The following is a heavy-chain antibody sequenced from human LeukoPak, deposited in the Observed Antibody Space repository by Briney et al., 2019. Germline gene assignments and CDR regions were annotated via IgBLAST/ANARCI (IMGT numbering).Heavy chain of an antibody. D-gene: IGHD6-19*01. V-gene: IGHV3-30*18. CDR2: ISYDGSEK. CDR1: GFTFSTYG. J-gene: IGHJ4*02. Sequence: GGSLRLSCAASGFTFSTYGMHWVRQAPGRGLEWVAVISYDGSEKYYPDSVKGRFTISRDNSRNTVFLQMNGLRAEDMAVYYCAKEQNSGWRDFDYWGQGTLVTVSS. CDR3: AKEQNSGWRDFDY.